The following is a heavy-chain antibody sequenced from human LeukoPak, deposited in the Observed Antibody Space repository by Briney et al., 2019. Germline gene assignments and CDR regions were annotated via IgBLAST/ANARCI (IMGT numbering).Heavy chain of an antibody. CDR2: ISSSATTI. D-gene: IGHD3-10*01. Sequence: PGGSLRLSCEASGFTFSSYEMNWVRQAPGRGLEWLSYISSSATTIYYADSVRGRFTISRDNAKNSLYLQMNSLRAEDTALYYCAKESVWFGESNPFDYWGQGTLVSVSS. CDR1: GFTFSSYE. CDR3: AKESVWFGESNPFDY. J-gene: IGHJ4*02. V-gene: IGHV3-48*03.